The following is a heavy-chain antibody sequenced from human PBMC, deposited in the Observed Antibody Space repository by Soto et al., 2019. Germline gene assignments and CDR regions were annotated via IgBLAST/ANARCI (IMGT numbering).Heavy chain of an antibody. CDR2: INHSGST. V-gene: IGHV4-34*01. CDR3: ARSSPYSSSFHYFDY. Sequence: SETLSLTCAVYGGSFSGYYWSWIRQPPGKGLEWIGEINHSGSTNYNPSLKSRVTISVDTSKNQFSLKLSSVTAADTAVYYCARSSPYSSSFHYFDYWGQGTLVTVSS. J-gene: IGHJ4*02. D-gene: IGHD6-6*01. CDR1: GGSFSGYY.